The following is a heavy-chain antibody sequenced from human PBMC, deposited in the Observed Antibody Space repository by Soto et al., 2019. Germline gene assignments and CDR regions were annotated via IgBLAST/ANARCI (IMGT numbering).Heavy chain of an antibody. Sequence: QVQLVQSGAEVKKPGSSVKVSCKASGGTFGSYAISWVRQAPGQGLEWMGGIIPIPGTANYAQKFQGRLTIAADESTSTAYMELSSLRSEDTAVYYCARSQGSSTSLDIYYYYYYGMDVWGQGTTVTVSS. V-gene: IGHV1-69*01. CDR3: ARSQGSSTSLDIYYYYYYGMDV. CDR2: IIPIPGTA. CDR1: GGTFGSYA. D-gene: IGHD2-2*01. J-gene: IGHJ6*02.